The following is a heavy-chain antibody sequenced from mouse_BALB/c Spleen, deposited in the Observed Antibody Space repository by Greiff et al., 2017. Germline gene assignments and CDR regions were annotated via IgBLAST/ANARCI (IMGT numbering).Heavy chain of an antibody. CDR1: EYEFPSHD. J-gene: IGHJ3*01. CDR3: ARAYYGNRGFAY. CDR2: INSDGGST. Sequence: EVNVVESGGGLVQPGESLKLSCESNEYEFPSHDMSWVRKTPEKRLELVAAINSDGGSTYYPDTMERRFIISRDNTKKTLYLQMSSLRSEDTALYYCARAYYGNRGFAYWGQGTLVTVSA. D-gene: IGHD2-10*01. V-gene: IGHV5-2*01.